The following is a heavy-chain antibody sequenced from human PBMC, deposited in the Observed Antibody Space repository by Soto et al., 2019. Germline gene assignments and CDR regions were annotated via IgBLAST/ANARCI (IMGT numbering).Heavy chain of an antibody. J-gene: IGHJ4*02. CDR3: ARDPGGYRGLHFDC. CDR1: GFTFSSYN. D-gene: IGHD1-26*01. CDR2: ISSSSSYI. V-gene: IGHV3-21*01. Sequence: EVQLVESGGGLVKPGGSLRLSCAASGFTFSSYNMNWVRQAPGKGLEWVPFISSSSSYIYYADSVKGRFTISRDNAENALSLQMNSLRGEDTAVYYCARDPGGYRGLHFDCWGQGTLVTVSS.